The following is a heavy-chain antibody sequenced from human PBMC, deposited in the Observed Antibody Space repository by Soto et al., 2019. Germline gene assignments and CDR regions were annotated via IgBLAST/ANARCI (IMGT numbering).Heavy chain of an antibody. D-gene: IGHD2-2*01. V-gene: IGHV1-3*01. CDR2: INAGNGNT. J-gene: IGHJ3*02. Sequence: QVQLVQSGAEVKKPGASVKVSCKASGYTFTSYAMNWVRQAPGQRLEWMGWINAGNGNTKYSQKFQGRVTITRDTHASTAYMELSSLRSEDTAVYYCARDGWGVVVPAALDAFYIWGQGTMVTVSS. CDR3: ARDGWGVVVPAALDAFYI. CDR1: GYTFTSYA.